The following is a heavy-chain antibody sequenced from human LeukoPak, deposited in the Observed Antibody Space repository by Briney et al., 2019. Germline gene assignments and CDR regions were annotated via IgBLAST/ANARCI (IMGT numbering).Heavy chain of an antibody. CDR2: ISDYNGNT. CDR3: AQSSTFLGNYYYGMDV. J-gene: IGHJ6*02. V-gene: IGHV1-18*01. D-gene: IGHD2-2*01. Sequence: ASVKVSCKASGYTFTSYGISWVRQAPGQGLEWMGWISDYNGNTNYAQKLQGRVTMTTDTSTSTAYMELRSLRSDDTAVYYCAQSSTFLGNYYYGMDVWRQGTRVTVSS. CDR1: GYTFTSYG.